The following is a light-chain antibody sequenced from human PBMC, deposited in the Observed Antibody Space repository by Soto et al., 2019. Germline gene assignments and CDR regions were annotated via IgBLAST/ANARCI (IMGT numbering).Light chain of an antibody. Sequence: QSALTQPASGSGSHGQAISISCTGTSSDVGGYNYVSWYQQHPGKAPKLMIYDVSNRPSGVSNRFSGSKSGNTASLTISGLQAEDEADYYCSSYTSSSPYVFGTGTKVTVL. J-gene: IGLJ1*01. CDR2: DVS. CDR1: SSDVGGYNY. CDR3: SSYTSSSPYV. V-gene: IGLV2-14*01.